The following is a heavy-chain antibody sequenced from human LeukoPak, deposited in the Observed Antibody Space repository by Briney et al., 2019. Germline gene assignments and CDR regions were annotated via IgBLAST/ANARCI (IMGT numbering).Heavy chain of an antibody. D-gene: IGHD3-9*01. CDR1: GGTFSSYA. J-gene: IGHJ4*02. Sequence: ASVTVSCKASGGTFSSYAISWVRQAPGRGLEWMGGIIPIFGTANYAQKFQGKVTITADESTSTAYMELSSLRSEDTAVYYCARSKALRLDDIYYWGQGTLVTVSS. V-gene: IGHV1-69*13. CDR2: IIPIFGTA. CDR3: ARSKALRLDDIYY.